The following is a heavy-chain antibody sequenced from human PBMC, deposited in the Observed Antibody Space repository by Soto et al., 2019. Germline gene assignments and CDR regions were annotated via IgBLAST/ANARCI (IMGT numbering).Heavy chain of an antibody. CDR3: AKDRTSNFWSAYFDS. CDR1: GFTFSSYA. V-gene: IGHV3-30-3*01. Sequence: QVQLVESGGGVVQPGRSLRLSCAASGFTFSSYAMHWVRQAPGKGLEWMAVISYDGNDESYTDSVKGRFTISRDTSKNTLYLQMNSLRPEDTAVYYCAKDRTSNFWSAYFDSWGQGTLIAVSS. CDR2: ISYDGNDE. J-gene: IGHJ4*02. D-gene: IGHD3-3*01.